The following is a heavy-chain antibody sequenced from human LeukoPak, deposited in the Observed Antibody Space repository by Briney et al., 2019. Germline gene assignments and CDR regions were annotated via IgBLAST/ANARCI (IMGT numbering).Heavy chain of an antibody. D-gene: IGHD5-18*01. Sequence: PGGSLRLSCAASGFTFSSYWMSWVRQAPGKGLEWVANIKYDGSEKYYVDSVKGRFTFSRDNAKNSLYLQMNSLRAEDTAVYYCARTPAAMATYYYYMDVWGKGTTVTVSS. CDR1: GFTFSSYW. J-gene: IGHJ6*03. CDR2: IKYDGSEK. CDR3: ARTPAAMATYYYYMDV. V-gene: IGHV3-7*01.